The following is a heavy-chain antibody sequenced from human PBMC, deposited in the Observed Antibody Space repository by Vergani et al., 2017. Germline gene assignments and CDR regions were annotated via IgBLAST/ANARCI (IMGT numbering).Heavy chain of an antibody. J-gene: IGHJ6*03. CDR3: ARGRLDFAGSSTIYYYMDV. CDR1: GASIRSSNYY. D-gene: IGHD2-2*01. Sequence: QLQLQESGPGLVKPSATLSLTCSVSGASIRSSNYYWGWIRQPPGKGLEWIASIYYSGSTYYNPSLKSRVTISVDTSKNQFSLKLSSVTAADTAVYYCARGRLDFAGSSTIYYYMDVWGKGTTVTVSS. V-gene: IGHV4-39*07. CDR2: IYYSGST.